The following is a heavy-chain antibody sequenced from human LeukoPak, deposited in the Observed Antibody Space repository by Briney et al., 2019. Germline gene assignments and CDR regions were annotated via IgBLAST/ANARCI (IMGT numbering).Heavy chain of an antibody. J-gene: IGHJ4*02. D-gene: IGHD3-10*01. CDR1: GGSFSGYY. V-gene: IGHV4-34*01. CDR2: INHSGST. CDR3: ARGVSGGFDY. Sequence: PSETLSLTCAVYGGSFSGYYWSWIRQPPGKGLEWIGEINHSGSTNYNPSLKSRVTISVDTSKNQFSLKLSSVTAADTAVYYCARGVSGGFDYWGQGTLVTVSS.